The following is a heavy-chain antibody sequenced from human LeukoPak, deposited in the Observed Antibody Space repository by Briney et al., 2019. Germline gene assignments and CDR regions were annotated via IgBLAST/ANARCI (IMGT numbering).Heavy chain of an antibody. V-gene: IGHV3-48*04. CDR1: GFTFSSYS. D-gene: IGHD2-21*02. J-gene: IGHJ3*02. CDR3: ARGGACGGGDCPHASDI. CDR2: ISSSSSTI. Sequence: GGSLRLSCAASGFTFSSYSMNWVRQAPGKGLECVSYISSSSSTIYYADSVKGRFTISRDNAKNSLYLQMNSLRAEDTAVYYCARGGACGGGDCPHASDIWGQGTMVTVSS.